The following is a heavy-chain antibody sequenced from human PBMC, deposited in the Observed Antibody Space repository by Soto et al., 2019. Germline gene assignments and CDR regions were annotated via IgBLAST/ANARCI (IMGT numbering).Heavy chain of an antibody. Sequence: SETLSLTCTVSGGSISSYYWSWIRQPPGKGLEWIGYIYYSGSTNYNPSLKSRVTISVDTSKNQFSLKLSSVTAADTAVYYCARHSYDYIWGSYSVDYWGQGTLVTVSS. CDR3: ARHSYDYIWGSYSVDY. CDR2: IYYSGST. D-gene: IGHD3-16*01. CDR1: GGSISSYY. V-gene: IGHV4-59*08. J-gene: IGHJ4*02.